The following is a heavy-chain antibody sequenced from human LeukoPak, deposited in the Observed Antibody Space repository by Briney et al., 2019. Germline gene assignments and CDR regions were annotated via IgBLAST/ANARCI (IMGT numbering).Heavy chain of an antibody. CDR2: INPNSGGT. CDR3: ARTKPAVAATPDY. D-gene: IGHD2-15*01. V-gene: IGHV1-2*02. CDR1: GYTFTGFY. J-gene: IGHJ4*02. Sequence: ASVKVSCKASGYTFTGFYMHSVRQAPGQGLKWKGWINPNSGGTNYAQKFQGRVTMTRATSISTAYMELSRLRSDDTAVYYCARTKPAVAATPDYWGQGTLVTVSS.